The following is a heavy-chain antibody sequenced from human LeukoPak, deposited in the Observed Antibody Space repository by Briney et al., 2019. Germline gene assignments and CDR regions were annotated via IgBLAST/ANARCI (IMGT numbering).Heavy chain of an antibody. V-gene: IGHV3-30*04. Sequence: PGRSLRLSCAASGFTFSSYAMHWVRQAPGKGLEWVAVISYDGSNKYYADSVKGRFTISRDNSKNTLYLQMNSLRAEDTAVYYCAKDRLGYPIRLLDYWGQGTLVTVSS. J-gene: IGHJ4*02. CDR3: AKDRLGYPIRLLDY. CDR2: ISYDGSNK. CDR1: GFTFSSYA. D-gene: IGHD2-2*02.